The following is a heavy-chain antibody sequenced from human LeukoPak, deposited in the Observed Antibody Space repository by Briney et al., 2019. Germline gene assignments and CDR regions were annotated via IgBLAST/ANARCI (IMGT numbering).Heavy chain of an antibody. CDR2: IDIYLHT. D-gene: IGHD2-21*02. V-gene: IGHV3-21*01. CDR1: GFTFSSYS. CDR3: ARRSGPGDPFTI. J-gene: IGHJ3*02. Sequence: GSLRLSCAASGFTFSSYSMNWVRQAPGKGLEWVSGIDIYLHTFYVDSLKGRFTVSRDNTQNSLYLQISSLRDEDTGVYYCARRSGPGDPFTIWGQGTTVIVSS.